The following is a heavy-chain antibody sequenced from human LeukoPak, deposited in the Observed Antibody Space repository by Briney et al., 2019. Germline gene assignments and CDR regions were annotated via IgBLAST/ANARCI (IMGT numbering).Heavy chain of an antibody. CDR2: FDPEDGGT. D-gene: IGHD5-24*01. CDR1: GYTLTELS. CDR3: ATLETVVGDFDY. Sequence: GASVKVSCKVSGYTLTELSMHWVRQAPGKGLEWMGGFDPEDGGTIYAQKFQGRVTMTEDTSTDTAYMELSSLRSEDTAVYYCATLETVVGDFDYWGQGTLVTVSS. J-gene: IGHJ4*02. V-gene: IGHV1-24*01.